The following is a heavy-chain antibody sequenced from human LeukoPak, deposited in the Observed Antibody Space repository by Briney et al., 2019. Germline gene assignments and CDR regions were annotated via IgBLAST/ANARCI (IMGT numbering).Heavy chain of an antibody. CDR1: GFTFSSYS. D-gene: IGHD3-22*01. CDR3: AREIYYYDRSGYTYYFDY. J-gene: IGHJ4*02. V-gene: IGHV3-48*02. Sequence: PGGSLRLSCAASGFTFSSYSMNWVRQAPGKGLEWVSYISSSSSTIYYADSVKGRFTISRDNAKNSLYLQMNSLRDEDTAVYYCAREIYYYDRSGYTYYFDYWGQGTLVTVSS. CDR2: ISSSSSTI.